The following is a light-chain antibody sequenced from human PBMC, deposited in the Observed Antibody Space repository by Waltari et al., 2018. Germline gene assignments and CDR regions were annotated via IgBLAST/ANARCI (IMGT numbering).Light chain of an antibody. V-gene: IGLV2-23*01. CDR3: CSKGGTTSRYV. Sequence: QSGLTQPASVSGSPGQSVTFPCTGGSSAFVNYNLVSWYQQHPGKAPKLLIYEGTKRPSGISTRVSASTSGNMASLTISGLQAEDEADYYCCSKGGTTSRYVFGSGTKVIVL. CDR2: EGT. CDR1: SSAFVNYNL. J-gene: IGLJ1*01.